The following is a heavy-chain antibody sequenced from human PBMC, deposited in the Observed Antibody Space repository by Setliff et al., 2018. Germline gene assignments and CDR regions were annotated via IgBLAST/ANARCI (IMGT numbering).Heavy chain of an antibody. V-gene: IGHV4-4*07. Sequence: PSETLSLTCTVSGDSISTYYWSWIRRPAGKGLEWIGRVFVDGSSNYNPSLKGRVPMSLDTAKNQFSLELRAVTAADTAPYYCARENGYCSGGACYFMFDYWGQGTLVTVSS. CDR1: GDSISTYY. CDR2: VFVDGSS. CDR3: ARENGYCSGGACYFMFDY. J-gene: IGHJ4*02. D-gene: IGHD2-15*01.